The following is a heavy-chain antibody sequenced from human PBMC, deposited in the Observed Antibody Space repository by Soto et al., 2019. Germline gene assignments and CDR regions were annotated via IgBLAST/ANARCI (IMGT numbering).Heavy chain of an antibody. Sequence: GSLRLSCAASGFTFSNYAMSWVRQAPGKGLEWVSAIGGSGDWTYYADSVKGRFTISRDNSKSTLYLQMNSLRAEDTALYYCAKGRSYYYYYGVDVWGQGTTVTVSS. CDR3: AKGRSYYYYYGVDV. V-gene: IGHV3-23*01. CDR2: IGGSGDWT. CDR1: GFTFSNYA. J-gene: IGHJ6*02.